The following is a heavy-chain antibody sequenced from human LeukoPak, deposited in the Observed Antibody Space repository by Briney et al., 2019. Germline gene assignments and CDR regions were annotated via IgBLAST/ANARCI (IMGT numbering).Heavy chain of an antibody. J-gene: IGHJ4*02. V-gene: IGHV3-23*01. CDR3: AKEGDYDILTGYSIDY. CDR1: GFTFSSYG. CDR2: ISGSGGST. Sequence: GGTLRLSCAASGFTFSSYGMSWVRQAPGKGLEWGSAISGSGGSTYYADSVKGRFTISRDNSKNTLYLQMNSLRAEDTAVYFCAKEGDYDILTGYSIDYWGQGTLVTVSS. D-gene: IGHD3-9*01.